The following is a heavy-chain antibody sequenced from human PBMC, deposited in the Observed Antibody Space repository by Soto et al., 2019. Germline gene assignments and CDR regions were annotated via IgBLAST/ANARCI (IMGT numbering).Heavy chain of an antibody. CDR2: IKSKTDGGTT. CDR3: TTDEWRIAARPCYYGMDV. D-gene: IGHD6-6*01. CDR1: GFSLSNAS. V-gene: IGHV3-15*01. J-gene: IGHJ6*02. Sequence: GTRRLTSAASGFSLSNASMSWVRQAPGKGLELVGRIKSKTDGGTTDYAEPVKGRFTISRDDSKNTLYLQMNSLKTEDTAVYYCTTDEWRIAARPCYYGMDVWGQGTTVTGSS.